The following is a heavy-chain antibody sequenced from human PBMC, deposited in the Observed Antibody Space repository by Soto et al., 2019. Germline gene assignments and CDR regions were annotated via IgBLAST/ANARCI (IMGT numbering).Heavy chain of an antibody. V-gene: IGHV1-69*02. Sequence: QVQLVQSGAAVMKPGSSVKVSSRASGDTFSSYTFSWVLHSPGQGLEWMGRIIPVLGVTNYTQKFRGRVTSTASEDRKTAYVDLSGLRSDDTAFYYCARRIYCGTDCYHKYYYGMDVWGQGTAVTVSS. J-gene: IGHJ6*02. CDR1: GDTFSSYT. CDR3: ARRIYCGTDCYHKYYYGMDV. CDR2: IIPVLGVT. D-gene: IGHD2-21*02.